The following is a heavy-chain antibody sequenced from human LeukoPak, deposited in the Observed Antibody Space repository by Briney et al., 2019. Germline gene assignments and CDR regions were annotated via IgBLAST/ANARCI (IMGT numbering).Heavy chain of an antibody. Sequence: SETLSLTCTVSGVSISSSSYYWGWIRQPPGKGLEWIGSIYYSGSTYYNPSLKSRVTTSVDTSKNQFSLKLSSVTAADTAVYYCARLSTYYDFWSGYLNWFDPWGQGTLVTVSS. CDR2: IYYSGST. D-gene: IGHD3-3*01. CDR1: GVSISSSSYY. J-gene: IGHJ5*02. V-gene: IGHV4-39*01. CDR3: ARLSTYYDFWSGYLNWFDP.